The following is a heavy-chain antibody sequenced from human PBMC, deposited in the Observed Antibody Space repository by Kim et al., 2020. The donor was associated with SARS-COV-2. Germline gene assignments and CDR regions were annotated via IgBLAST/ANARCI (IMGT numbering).Heavy chain of an antibody. Sequence: RTNDNPALKSRVTILVDTSKNQCSLKRSSVTAADTAVYYCARGPYSGSSYWGQGTLVTVSS. V-gene: IGHV4-34*01. D-gene: IGHD1-26*01. CDR2: RT. CDR3: ARGPYSGSSY. J-gene: IGHJ4*02.